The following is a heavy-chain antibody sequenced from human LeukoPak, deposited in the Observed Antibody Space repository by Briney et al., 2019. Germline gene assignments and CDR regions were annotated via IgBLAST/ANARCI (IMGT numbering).Heavy chain of an antibody. CDR2: ISYDGSNK. J-gene: IGHJ6*03. Sequence: GGSLRLSCAASGFTFSSYAMHWVRQAPGKGLEWVAVISYDGSNKYYADSVKGRFTISRDNSKNTLYLQMNSLRAEDTAVYYCAKDNSGPPFDYYYMDVWGKGTTVTVSS. CDR3: AKDNSGPPFDYYYMDV. CDR1: GFTFSSYA. D-gene: IGHD5-12*01. V-gene: IGHV3-30*04.